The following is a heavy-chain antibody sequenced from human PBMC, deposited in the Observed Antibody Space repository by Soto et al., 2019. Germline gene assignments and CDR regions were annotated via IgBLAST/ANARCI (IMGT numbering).Heavy chain of an antibody. D-gene: IGHD3-10*01. CDR1: GDSVSNNSVA. Sequence: RTLSLTCAISGDSVSNNSVAWKWVRQSPSRGLEWLGRTYYRSKWHYDYAPSVRSRITINPDTSKNHFSLQLNSVSPEDAAVYYCARTLRGRGVKYFDDWGQGTLVTVSS. CDR2: TYYRSKWHY. V-gene: IGHV6-1*01. CDR3: ARTLRGRGVKYFDD. J-gene: IGHJ4*02.